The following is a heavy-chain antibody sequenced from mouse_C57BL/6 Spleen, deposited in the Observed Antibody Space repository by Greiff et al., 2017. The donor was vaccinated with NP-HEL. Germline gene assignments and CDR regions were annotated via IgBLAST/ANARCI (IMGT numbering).Heavy chain of an antibody. V-gene: IGHV3-6*01. Sequence: EVQLQQSGPGLVKPSQSLSLTCSVTGYSITSGYYWNWIRQFPGNKLEWMGYISYDGSNNYNPSLKNRISITRDTSKNQFFLKLNSVTTEDTATYYCARDQLRSPFAYWGQGTLVTVSA. D-gene: IGHD1-1*01. J-gene: IGHJ3*01. CDR3: ARDQLRSPFAY. CDR2: ISYDGSN. CDR1: GYSITSGYY.